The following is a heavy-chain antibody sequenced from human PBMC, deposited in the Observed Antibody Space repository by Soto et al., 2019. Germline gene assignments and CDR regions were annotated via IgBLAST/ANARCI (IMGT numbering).Heavy chain of an antibody. CDR2: IYYSGST. V-gene: IGHV4-31*03. Sequence: SETLSLXCTVSGGSISSGGYYWSWIRQHPGKGLEWIGYIYYSGSTYYNPSLKSRVTISVDTSKNQFSLKLSSVTAADTAVYYCARYRYCSSTSCYNRAFDYWGQGTLVTVS. D-gene: IGHD2-2*02. CDR1: GGSISSGGYY. CDR3: ARYRYCSSTSCYNRAFDY. J-gene: IGHJ4*02.